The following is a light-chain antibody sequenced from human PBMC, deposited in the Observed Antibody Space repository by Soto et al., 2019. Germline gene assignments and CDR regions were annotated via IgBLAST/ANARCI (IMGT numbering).Light chain of an antibody. CDR2: AAS. CDR1: QDISNN. J-gene: IGKJ3*01. Sequence: DIKMTQSPSSLSASVGDRVTITCQASQDISNNLNWYQQNPGKAPNLLIYAASNLETGFPSRFSGSRSGTDFTFTISSLQPEDIATYYYQQYDNLPPTFGPGTKVDIK. CDR3: QQYDNLPPT. V-gene: IGKV1-33*01.